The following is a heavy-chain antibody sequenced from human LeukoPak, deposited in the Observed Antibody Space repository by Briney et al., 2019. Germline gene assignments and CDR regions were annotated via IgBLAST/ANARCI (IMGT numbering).Heavy chain of an antibody. Sequence: GGSLRLSCAASGFTFSSYGMHWVRQAPGKGLEWVAVISYDGSNKYYADSVKGRSTISRDNSKNTLYLQMNSLRAEDTAVYYCASTLGAVVVPAARPHWYFDLWGRGTLVTVSS. CDR1: GFTFSSYG. J-gene: IGHJ2*01. D-gene: IGHD2-2*01. CDR3: ASTLGAVVVPAARPHWYFDL. CDR2: ISYDGSNK. V-gene: IGHV3-30*03.